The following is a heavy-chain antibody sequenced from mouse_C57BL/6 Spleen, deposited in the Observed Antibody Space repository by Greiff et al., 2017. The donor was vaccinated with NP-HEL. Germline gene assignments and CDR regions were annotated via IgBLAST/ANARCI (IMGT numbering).Heavy chain of an antibody. V-gene: IGHV1-52*01. J-gene: IGHJ1*03. CDR2: IDPSDSAT. Sequence: QVQLQQSGAELVRPGSSVKLSCKASGYTFTSYWMHWVKQRPIQGLEWIGKIDPSDSATHYNQKFKDKATLTVAKSSSTAYMQLSSLTSDDSAVYYCAREWYVDVWGTGTTVTVSS. CDR1: GYTFTSYW. CDR3: AREWYVDV.